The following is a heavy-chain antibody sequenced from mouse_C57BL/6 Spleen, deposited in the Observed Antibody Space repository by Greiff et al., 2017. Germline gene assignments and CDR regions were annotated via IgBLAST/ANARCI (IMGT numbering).Heavy chain of an antibody. CDR3: ARGGDYDGFDY. CDR1: GYTFTSYW. D-gene: IGHD2-4*01. CDR2: IDPSDSYT. V-gene: IGHV1-59*01. Sequence: QVPLQQSGAELVRPGTSVKLSCKASGYTFTSYWMHWVKQRPGQGLEWIGVIDPSDSYTNYNQKFKGKATLTVDTSSSTAYMQLSSLTSEDSAVYYCARGGDYDGFDYWGQGTTLTVSS. J-gene: IGHJ2*01.